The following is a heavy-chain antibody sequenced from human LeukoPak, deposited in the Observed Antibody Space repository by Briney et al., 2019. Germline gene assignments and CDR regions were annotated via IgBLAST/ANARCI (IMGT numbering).Heavy chain of an antibody. J-gene: IGHJ5*02. CDR1: GYTFTSYG. CDR2: ISAYNGNT. D-gene: IGHD3-3*01. V-gene: IGHV1-18*01. Sequence: ASVKVSCKASGYTFTSYGISWVRQAPGHGLEWMGWISAYNGNTNYAQKLQGRVTMTTDTSTSTAYMELRSLRSDDTAVHHCAIAQYYDFWSGFPLLFDPWGQGTLVTVSS. CDR3: AIAQYYDFWSGFPLLFDP.